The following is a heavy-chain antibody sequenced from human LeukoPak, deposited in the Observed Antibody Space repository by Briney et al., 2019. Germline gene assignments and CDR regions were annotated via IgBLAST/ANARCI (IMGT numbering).Heavy chain of an antibody. CDR3: ARAPTYSSSWYPTTGGMDV. J-gene: IGHJ6*02. Sequence: GGSLRLSCASSGFTFSFYWMHWVRQAPGKGLVWVSRINNDGRSTSYAGSVKGRFTISRDNAKNSLYLQMNSLRAEDTAVYYCARAPTYSSSWYPTTGGMDVWGQGTTVTVSS. V-gene: IGHV3-74*01. D-gene: IGHD6-13*01. CDR1: GFTFSFYW. CDR2: INNDGRST.